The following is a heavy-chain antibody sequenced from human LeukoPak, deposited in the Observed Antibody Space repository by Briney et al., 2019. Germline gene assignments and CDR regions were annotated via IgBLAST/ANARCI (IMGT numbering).Heavy chain of an antibody. CDR3: AREPAYCGGDCLFDY. Sequence: GGSLRLSCATSGFTFSTYWMHWVREAPGKGLVWDSRIDSDGSSTSYTDSVKGRFTISRDNAKSTLYLQMNSLTADDTAVYYCAREPAYCGGDCLFDYWGQGTLVTVSS. CDR2: IDSDGSST. V-gene: IGHV3-74*01. CDR1: GFTFSTYW. D-gene: IGHD2-21*01. J-gene: IGHJ4*02.